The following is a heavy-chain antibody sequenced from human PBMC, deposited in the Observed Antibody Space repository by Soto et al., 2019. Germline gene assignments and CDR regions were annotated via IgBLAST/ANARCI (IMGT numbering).Heavy chain of an antibody. CDR2: IYYSGST. D-gene: IGHD3-10*01. CDR3: ASQTANFYGSGSYYLPFDY. J-gene: IGHJ4*02. Sequence: PSETLSLTCTVSGGSISSGDYYWSWIRQPPGKGLEWIGYIYYSGSTYYNPSLKSRVTISVDTSKNQFSLKLSSVTAADTAVYYCASQTANFYGSGSYYLPFDYWGQGTLVTVSS. V-gene: IGHV4-30-4*02. CDR1: GGSISSGDYY.